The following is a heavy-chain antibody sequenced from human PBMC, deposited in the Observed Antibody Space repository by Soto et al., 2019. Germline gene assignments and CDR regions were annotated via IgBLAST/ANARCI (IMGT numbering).Heavy chain of an antibody. D-gene: IGHD3-22*01. CDR3: ATEPIYYNDGSGYYPLGH. CDR1: GYSFATYG. J-gene: IGHJ4*02. V-gene: IGHV1-18*04. Sequence: ASVKVSCKASGYSFATYGFSWVRQAPGQGLECVGWISAHNGDTHYSQKFQGRVTLTTETSTNTGYMELRSLTSDDTAVYFCATEPIYYNDGSGYYPLGHWGQGTLVTVSS. CDR2: ISAHNGDT.